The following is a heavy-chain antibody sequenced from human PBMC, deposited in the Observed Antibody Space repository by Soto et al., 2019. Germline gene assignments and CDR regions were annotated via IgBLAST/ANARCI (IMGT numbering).Heavy chain of an antibody. CDR3: ARLLPYSIYGSYYYDGVDV. J-gene: IGHJ6*02. CDR1: GFTFSRYW. CDR2: INNDGSST. D-gene: IGHD4-4*01. Sequence: GGSLRLSCAASGFTFSRYWMHWVRQAPGKGLVWVSRINNDGSSTSYADSVKGRFTISRDNVKNTLHLQMNSLRAEDTAVYYCARLLPYSIYGSYYYDGVDVWGQGTTVTVSS. V-gene: IGHV3-74*01.